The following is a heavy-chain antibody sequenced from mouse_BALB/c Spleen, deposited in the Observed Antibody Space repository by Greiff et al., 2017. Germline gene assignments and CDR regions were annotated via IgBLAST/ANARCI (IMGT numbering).Heavy chain of an antibody. CDR3: ARDDGYYLDY. D-gene: IGHD2-3*01. CDR2: IYPGDGDT. CDR1: GYAFSSSW. Sequence: VKLVESGPELVKPGASVKISCKASGYAFSSSWMNWVKQRPGQGLEWIGRIYPGDGDTNYNGKFKGKATLTADKSSSTAYMQLSSLTSVDSAVYFCARDDGYYLDYWGQGTTLTVSS. V-gene: IGHV1-82*01. J-gene: IGHJ2*01.